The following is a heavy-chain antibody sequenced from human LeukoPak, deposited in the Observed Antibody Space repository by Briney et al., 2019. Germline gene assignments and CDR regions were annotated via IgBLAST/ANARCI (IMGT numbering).Heavy chain of an antibody. Sequence: SETLSLTCAVYGGSFSGYYWSWIRQPPGKGLEWIGSIYYSGSTYYNPSLKSRVTISVDTSKNQFSLKLSSVTAADTAVYYCARQWGYYDSSGAHPLPDYWGQGTLVTVSS. CDR1: GGSFSGYY. CDR3: ARQWGYYDSSGAHPLPDY. J-gene: IGHJ4*02. CDR2: IYYSGST. D-gene: IGHD3-22*01. V-gene: IGHV4-34*01.